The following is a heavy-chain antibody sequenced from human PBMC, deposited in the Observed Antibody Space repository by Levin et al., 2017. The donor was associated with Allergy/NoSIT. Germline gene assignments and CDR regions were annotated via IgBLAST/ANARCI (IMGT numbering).Heavy chain of an antibody. CDR3: ARSMSADGSFGFDP. Sequence: GESLKISCKGSGYYFVNYWIAWVRQMPGKGLEWMGMVYPDDSQTRYSPSFQDQVTMSADKSISTAYLQWSSLKASDTAMYYCARSMSADGSFGFDPWGQGTLVTVSS. D-gene: IGHD6-13*01. J-gene: IGHJ5*02. CDR1: GYYFVNYW. CDR2: VYPDDSQT. V-gene: IGHV5-51*01.